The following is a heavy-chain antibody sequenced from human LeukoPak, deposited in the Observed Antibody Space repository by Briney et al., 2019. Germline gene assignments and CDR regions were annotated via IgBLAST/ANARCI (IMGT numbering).Heavy chain of an antibody. CDR3: AKGRRRGYDILPGYYYYFDY. Sequence: QSGGSLRLSCAASGFTFSSYAMSWVRQAPGKGLEWVSAISGSGGSTYYADSVKGWFTISRDNPKNTLYLQMNSLRAEDPAVYYCAKGRRRGYDILPGYYYYFDYWGQGPLVTVSS. CDR2: ISGSGGST. CDR1: GFTFSSYA. J-gene: IGHJ4*02. D-gene: IGHD3-9*01. V-gene: IGHV3-23*01.